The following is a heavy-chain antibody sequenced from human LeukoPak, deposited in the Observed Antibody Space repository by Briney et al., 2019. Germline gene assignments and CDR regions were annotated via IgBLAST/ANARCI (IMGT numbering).Heavy chain of an antibody. Sequence: PSEILSLTCTVSGGSISSYFWSWLRQPPGKRLEWIDYISYSGSTDYNPSLKSRVTLSVDTSKNRLSLKLSSVTAADTAVYYCARKSSRGGFNGYDFWYFDLWGRGTLVTVSS. CDR2: ISYSGST. D-gene: IGHD5-12*01. V-gene: IGHV4-59*08. CDR1: GGSISSYF. CDR3: ARKSSRGGFNGYDFWYFDL. J-gene: IGHJ2*01.